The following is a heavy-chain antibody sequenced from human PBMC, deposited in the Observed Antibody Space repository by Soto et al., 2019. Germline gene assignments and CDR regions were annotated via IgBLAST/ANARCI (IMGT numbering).Heavy chain of an antibody. CDR1: GGSLSAYY. CDR3: ALAPAAHILH. J-gene: IGHJ1*01. D-gene: IGHD2-2*01. Sequence: QVQLQQWGAGLLKPSENLSLTCAVYGGSLSAYYWSWIRQPPGKGLEWIGEINPSGTTNYNPSLKSRVTISVDTSKNQFSLKLSSVTAADTAVYHCALAPAAHILHWGQGTLVTVSS. CDR2: INPSGTT. V-gene: IGHV4-34*01.